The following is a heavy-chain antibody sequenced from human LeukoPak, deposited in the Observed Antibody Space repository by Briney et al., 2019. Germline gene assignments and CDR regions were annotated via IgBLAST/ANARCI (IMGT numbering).Heavy chain of an antibody. Sequence: ASVKVSCRASGYTFTSYGISWVRQAPGQGLEWMGWISAYNGNTNYAQKLQGRVTMTTDTSTSTAYMELRSLRSDDTAVYYCATGTTVTTHNWFDPWGQGTLVTVSS. CDR3: ATGTTVTTHNWFDP. V-gene: IGHV1-18*01. CDR1: GYTFTSYG. D-gene: IGHD4-17*01. J-gene: IGHJ5*02. CDR2: ISAYNGNT.